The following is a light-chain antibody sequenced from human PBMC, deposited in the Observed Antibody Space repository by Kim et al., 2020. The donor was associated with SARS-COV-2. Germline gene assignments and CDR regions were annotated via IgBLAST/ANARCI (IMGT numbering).Light chain of an antibody. CDR2: EVS. CDR1: SSDVGGYNY. Sequence: QSALTQPPSASGSPGQSVTISCTGTSSDVGGYNYVSWYQQHPGKAPKLVIYEVSQRPSGVPDRFSGSKSGNTASLTVSGLQAEDEADYYCNSYAGSNNFVVFGGGTHLTVL. CDR3: NSYAGSNNFVV. J-gene: IGLJ2*01. V-gene: IGLV2-8*01.